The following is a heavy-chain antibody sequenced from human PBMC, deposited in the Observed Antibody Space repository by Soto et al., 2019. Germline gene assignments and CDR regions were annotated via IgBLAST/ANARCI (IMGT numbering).Heavy chain of an antibody. V-gene: IGHV1-2*02. J-gene: IGHJ6*02. D-gene: IGHD1-26*01. Sequence: QVQLVQSGAEVKKPEASVKVSCKASGYTFTGYYMHWVRQAPGQGLVWMGWINPNSGGTNYAQKFQDRATLTRDTSMSTAYMGLRKLRADDTAVYYYARESASGGNSYYFYGMDVWGQGTTVTVSS. CDR1: GYTFTGYY. CDR2: INPNSGGT. CDR3: ARESASGGNSYYFYGMDV.